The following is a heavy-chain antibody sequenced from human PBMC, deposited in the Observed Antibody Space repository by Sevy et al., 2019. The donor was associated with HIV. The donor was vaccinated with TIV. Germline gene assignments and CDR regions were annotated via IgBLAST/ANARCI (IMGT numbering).Heavy chain of an antibody. CDR3: AREGCTRPHDH. CDR2: LSFGCGRI. D-gene: IGHD2-8*01. J-gene: IGHJ4*02. V-gene: IGHV3-23*01. CDR1: GFNFNIYS. Sequence: GGSLRLSCVASGFNFNIYSMSWVRQAPGKGLEWVSTLSFGCGRINHADSVQGRFTMSRDDSMKTVYLEMNGLGAEDTAVYYCAREGCTRPHDHWGQGTLVTVSS.